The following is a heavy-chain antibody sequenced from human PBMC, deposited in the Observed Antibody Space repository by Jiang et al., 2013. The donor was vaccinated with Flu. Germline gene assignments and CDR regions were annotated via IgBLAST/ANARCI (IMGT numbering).Heavy chain of an antibody. J-gene: IGHJ4*02. CDR3: ARLASRNSFFDY. CDR1: FTSYW. D-gene: IGHD4-23*01. Sequence: FTSYWIGWVRHMPERLEWMQSSILVTLIPDTSPSFQGQVTISADKSINTAYLQWSSLKASDTAMYYCARLASRNSFFDYWGQGTLVTVSS. CDR2: SILVTLIP. V-gene: IGHV5-51*01.